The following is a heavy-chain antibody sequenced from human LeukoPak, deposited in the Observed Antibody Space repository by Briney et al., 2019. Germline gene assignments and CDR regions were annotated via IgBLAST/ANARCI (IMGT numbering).Heavy chain of an antibody. CDR1: GGSISTYY. CDR2: IDYRGST. CDR3: AREYYYDSSGYYYGLGD. D-gene: IGHD3-22*01. Sequence: SETLSLTCTVSGGSISTYYWSWIRQPPGKGLEWIAYIDYRGSTYYNPSLKSRVTISVDTSKNQFSLKLSSVTAADTAVYYCAREYYYDSSGYYYGLGDWGQGTLVTVSS. J-gene: IGHJ4*02. V-gene: IGHV4-59*12.